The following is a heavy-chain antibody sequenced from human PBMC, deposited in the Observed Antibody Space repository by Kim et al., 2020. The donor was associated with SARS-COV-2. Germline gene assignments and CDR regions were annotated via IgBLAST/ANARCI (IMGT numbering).Heavy chain of an antibody. Sequence: GGSLRLSCAASGFTVSSNYMSWVRQAPGKGLEWVSVIYSGGSTYYADSVKGRFTISRHNSKNTLYLQMNSLRAEDTAVYYCARSMGRVNGYSYGYPNPNYYGMDVWGQGTTVTVSS. V-gene: IGHV3-53*04. D-gene: IGHD5-18*01. J-gene: IGHJ6*02. CDR3: ARSMGRVNGYSYGYPNPNYYGMDV. CDR1: GFTVSSNY. CDR2: IYSGGST.